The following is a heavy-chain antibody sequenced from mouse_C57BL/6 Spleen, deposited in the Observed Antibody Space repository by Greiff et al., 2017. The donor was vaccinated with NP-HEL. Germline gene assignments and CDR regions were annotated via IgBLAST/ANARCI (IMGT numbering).Heavy chain of an antibody. Sequence: VQLQQSGAELVRPGASVKLSCTASGFNIKDYYMHWVKQRPEQGLEWIGRIDPEDGDTEYAPKFQGKATMTADTSSNTAYLQLSSLTSEDTAVYYCTSPYGSSLYWYFDVWGTGTTVTVSS. CDR1: GFNIKDYY. J-gene: IGHJ1*03. D-gene: IGHD1-1*01. CDR3: TSPYGSSLYWYFDV. V-gene: IGHV14-1*01. CDR2: IDPEDGDT.